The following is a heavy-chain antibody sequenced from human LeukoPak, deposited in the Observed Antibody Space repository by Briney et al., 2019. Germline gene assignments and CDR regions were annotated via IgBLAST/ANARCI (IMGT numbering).Heavy chain of an antibody. CDR3: ARAYSSSWDIGD. V-gene: IGHV3-74*01. J-gene: IGHJ4*02. CDR2: INSDGSST. CDR1: GFTFSSYW. Sequence: GGSLRLSCAASGFTFSSYWMHWLRQAPGHGLVRVSRINSDGSSTSYADSVKGRFTISRDNAKNTLYLQMNSLRAEDTAVYYCARAYSSSWDIGDWGQGTLVTVSS. D-gene: IGHD6-13*01.